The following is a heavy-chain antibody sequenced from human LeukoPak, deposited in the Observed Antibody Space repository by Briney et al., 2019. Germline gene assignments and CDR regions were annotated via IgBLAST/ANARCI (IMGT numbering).Heavy chain of an antibody. J-gene: IGHJ4*02. CDR1: GFGVSSHY. D-gene: IGHD1-1*01. V-gene: IGHV3-66*02. CDR3: AGDGGSNKWNYY. CDR2: IYGDGSK. Sequence: PGGSLRLSCEVSGFGVSSHYMNWVGQAPGKGREWVSIIYGDGSKYCADSVKGRFTISRDDSKNTLDLQMNSLREEDTAVYYCAGDGGSNKWNYYWGQGALVIVSS.